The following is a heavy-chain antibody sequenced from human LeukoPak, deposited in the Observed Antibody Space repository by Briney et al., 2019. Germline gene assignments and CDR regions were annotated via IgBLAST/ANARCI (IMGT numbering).Heavy chain of an antibody. CDR3: ARGIWETNSVAFDL. Sequence: PGGSLRLSCAASTFTFSSYGLHWVRQAPGKGLEWVALIFSDGSNEYYADSVKGRFTISRDNSKNTLYLQINGLTSEDTAVYPCARGIWETNSVAFDLWGQGTMVIVS. D-gene: IGHD3-16*01. CDR1: TFTFSSYG. CDR2: IFSDGSNE. J-gene: IGHJ3*01. V-gene: IGHV3-30*19.